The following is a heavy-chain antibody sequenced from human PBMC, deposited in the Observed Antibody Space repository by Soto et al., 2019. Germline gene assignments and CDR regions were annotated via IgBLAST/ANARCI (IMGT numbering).Heavy chain of an antibody. CDR1: GFTFSSYG. CDR2: ISYDGSNK. J-gene: IGHJ3*02. D-gene: IGHD5-18*01. V-gene: IGHV3-30*18. Sequence: PGGSLRLSCAASGFTFSSYGMHWVRQAPGKGLEWVAVISYDGSNKYYADSVKGRFTISRDNSKNTLYLQMNSLRAEDTVVYYCAKPLNTAMVIEDAFDIWGQGTMVTVSS. CDR3: AKPLNTAMVIEDAFDI.